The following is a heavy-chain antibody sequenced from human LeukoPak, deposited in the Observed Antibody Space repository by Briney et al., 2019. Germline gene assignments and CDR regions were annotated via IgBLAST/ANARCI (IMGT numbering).Heavy chain of an antibody. J-gene: IGHJ4*02. Sequence: SATLSLTCTVSGCSISSGYYWGWIRQPPGRGLEWLGGIYHSGNTYYNPALKSRVTISVDTSKNQFSLKLSPVIAADTAVYYCARVGVDYSGNILKYFFDYWGQGTLVTVSS. CDR3: ARVGVDYSGNILKYFFDY. CDR1: GCSISSGYY. D-gene: IGHD4-23*01. V-gene: IGHV4-38-2*02. CDR2: IYHSGNT.